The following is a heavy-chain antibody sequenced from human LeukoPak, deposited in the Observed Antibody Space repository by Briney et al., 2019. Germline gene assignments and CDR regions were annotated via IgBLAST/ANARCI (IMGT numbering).Heavy chain of an antibody. D-gene: IGHD3-3*01. CDR3: ARDGLHYDFWSGYLDY. CDR1: GYTFTSYG. CDR2: ISAYNGNT. Sequence: ASVKVSCKASGYTFTSYGISWVRQAPGQGLEWTGWISAYNGNTNYAQKLQGRVTMTTDTSTSTAYMELRSLRSDDTAVYYCARDGLHYDFWSGYLDYWGQGTLVTVSS. V-gene: IGHV1-18*01. J-gene: IGHJ4*02.